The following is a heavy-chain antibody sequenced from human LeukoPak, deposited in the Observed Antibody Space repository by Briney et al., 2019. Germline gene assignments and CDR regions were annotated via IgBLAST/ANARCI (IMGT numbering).Heavy chain of an antibody. V-gene: IGHV3-23*01. CDR3: AKEGGYSWYYYYYMDV. CDR1: GFIFSSYA. CDR2: ISGSGGTT. J-gene: IGHJ6*03. Sequence: PGGSLRLSCAASGFIFSSYAMSWVRQAPGKGLEWVSGISGSGGTTNYADSVKGRFTISRDNSKNTLYLQMNSLRAEDTAVYYCAKEGGYSWYYYYYMDVWGKGTTVTVSS. D-gene: IGHD6-25*01.